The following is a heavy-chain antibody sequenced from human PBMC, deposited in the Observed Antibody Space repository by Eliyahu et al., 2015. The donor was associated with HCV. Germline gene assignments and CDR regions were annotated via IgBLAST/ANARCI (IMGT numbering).Heavy chain of an antibody. D-gene: IGHD2-8*02. J-gene: IGHJ4*02. CDR1: GFTFSAYS. CDR3: AREGLAVSGTIHFDY. Sequence: EVQLVESGGGLVKPGGSLRLSCAASGFTFSAYSMNWVRQAPGKGXEXVSSISASSTYIHYADSMKGRFTISRDNAKNSLYLQLSSLSAEDXAVYYCAREGLAVSGTIHFDYWGLGTLVTVSS. V-gene: IGHV3-21*01. CDR2: ISASSTYI.